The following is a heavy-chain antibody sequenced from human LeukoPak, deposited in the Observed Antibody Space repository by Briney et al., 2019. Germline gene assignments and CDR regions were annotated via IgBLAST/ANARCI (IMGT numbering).Heavy chain of an antibody. V-gene: IGHV4-59*05. CDR3: ASQTDIVVVPAAINDY. D-gene: IGHD2-2*01. CDR2: IYYSGST. J-gene: IGHJ4*02. CDR1: GFTFSSYSMN. Sequence: PGGSLRLSCAASGFTFSSYSMNWVRQAPGKGLEWIGSIYYSGSTYYNPSLKSRVTISVDTSKNQFSLKLSSVTAADTAVYYCASQTDIVVVPAAINDYWGQGTLVTVSS.